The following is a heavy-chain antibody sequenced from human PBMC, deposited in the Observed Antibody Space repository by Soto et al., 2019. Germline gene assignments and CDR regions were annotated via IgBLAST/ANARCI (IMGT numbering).Heavy chain of an antibody. CDR1: GFTFSIYA. D-gene: IGHD2-8*01. CDR3: ARDGKYAPPFDY. V-gene: IGHV3-30-3*01. Sequence: GGSLRLSCAASGFTFSIYAMHWVLQAPGKGLEWVAVMSYDGSNKYYADSVKGRFTISRDNSKNTLYLQMNSLRAEDTAVYYCARDGKYAPPFDYWGQGTLVTVSS. CDR2: MSYDGSNK. J-gene: IGHJ4*02.